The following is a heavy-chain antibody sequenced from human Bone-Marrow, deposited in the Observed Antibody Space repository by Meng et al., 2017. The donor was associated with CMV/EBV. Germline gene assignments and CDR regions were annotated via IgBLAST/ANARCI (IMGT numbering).Heavy chain of an antibody. CDR2: IFWVSGEA. J-gene: IGHJ4*02. V-gene: IGHV3-9*01. D-gene: IGHD1-14*01. CDR1: GLDFYGHA. CDR3: TRDFNPGVADY. Sequence: GGSLRLSCVVYGLDFYGHAIPWVRQPPGKGLEWVSGIFWVSGEAGYADSVKGRFTVSRDTAKNSLYLQMTSLRDEDTAFYYCTRDFNPGVADYWGPGTLVTVSS.